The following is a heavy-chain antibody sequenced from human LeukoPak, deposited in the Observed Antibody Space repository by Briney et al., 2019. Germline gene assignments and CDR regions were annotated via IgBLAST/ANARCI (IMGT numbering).Heavy chain of an antibody. CDR3: AKPGYESSGYRS. CDR2: ISGSGGST. V-gene: IGHV3-23*01. J-gene: IGHJ4*02. Sequence: GGSLRLSCAASGFTFSSYAMSWVRQAPGKGPEWVSAISGSGGSTYYADSVKGRFTISRDNSKNTLYLQMNSLRAEDTAVYYCAKPGYESSGYRSWGQGTLVTVSS. D-gene: IGHD3-22*01. CDR1: GFTFSSYA.